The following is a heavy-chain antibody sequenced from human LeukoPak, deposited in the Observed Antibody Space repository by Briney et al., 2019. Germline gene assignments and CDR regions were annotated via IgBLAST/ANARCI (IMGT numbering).Heavy chain of an antibody. D-gene: IGHD6-19*01. CDR1: GVSFSGSY. CDR3: ARSVSGWGDGY. CDR2: INHSGST. Sequence: KASETLSLTCTVSGVSFSGSYWTWIRQPPGEGLEWIGEINHSGSTNYNPSLKSRVTISVDTSKNQFSLKLSSVTAADTAVYYCARSVSGWGDGYWGQGTLVTVSS. J-gene: IGHJ4*02. V-gene: IGHV4-34*01.